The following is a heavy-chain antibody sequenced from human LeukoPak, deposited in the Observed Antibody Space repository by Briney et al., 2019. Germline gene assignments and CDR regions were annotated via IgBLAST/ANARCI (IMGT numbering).Heavy chain of an antibody. CDR2: INHSGST. V-gene: IGHV4-34*01. CDR3: AGFTFFRGVITFDY. J-gene: IGHJ4*02. D-gene: IGHD3-10*01. Sequence: SETLSLTCAVYGGSFSGYYWSWIRQPPGKGLEWIGEINHSGSTNYNPSLKSRVTISVDTSKNQFSLKLSSVTAADTAVYSCAGFTFFRGVITFDYWGQGTLVTVSS. CDR1: GGSFSGYY.